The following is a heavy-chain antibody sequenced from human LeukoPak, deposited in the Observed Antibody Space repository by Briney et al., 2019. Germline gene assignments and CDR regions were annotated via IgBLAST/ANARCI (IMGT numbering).Heavy chain of an antibody. J-gene: IGHJ4*02. CDR3: ARNYNYYDSSGAGY. CDR1: GFTFSSYA. D-gene: IGHD3-22*01. CDR2: ISSSSSYI. V-gene: IGHV3-21*01. Sequence: GGSLRLSCAASGFTFSSYAMNWVRQAPGKGLEWVSSISSSSSYINYADSVKGRFTISRDNAKNSLYLQMNSLRAEDTAVYYCARNYNYYDSSGAGYWGQGTLVTVSS.